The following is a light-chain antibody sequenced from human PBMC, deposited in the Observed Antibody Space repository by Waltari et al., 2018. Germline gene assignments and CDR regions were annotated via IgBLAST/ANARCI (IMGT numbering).Light chain of an antibody. CDR1: QSISSY. Sequence: IQMPQSPSSLSASVGARVTITCRASQSISSYLNWYQQKQGKAPKLLIYAASSLQSGVPSRFSGSGSGTDFTLTISSLQPEDFATYYCQQSYSTPQTFGQGTKLESK. V-gene: IGKV1-39*01. CDR3: QQSYSTPQT. J-gene: IGKJ2*01. CDR2: AAS.